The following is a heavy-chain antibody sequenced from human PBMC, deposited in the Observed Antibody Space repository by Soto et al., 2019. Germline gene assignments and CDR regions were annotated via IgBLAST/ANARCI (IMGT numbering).Heavy chain of an antibody. V-gene: IGHV1-18*01. CDR1: GYTFTSYG. CDR2: ISAYNGNT. J-gene: IGHJ4*02. D-gene: IGHD3-10*01. Sequence: ASVKVSCKASGYTFTSYGISWVRQAPGQGLEWMGWISAYNGNTNYAQKLQGRVTMTTDTSTSTAYMELRSLRSDDTAVYYCARDVKQYYYGSEDYFDYWGQGTLVTVSS. CDR3: ARDVKQYYYGSEDYFDY.